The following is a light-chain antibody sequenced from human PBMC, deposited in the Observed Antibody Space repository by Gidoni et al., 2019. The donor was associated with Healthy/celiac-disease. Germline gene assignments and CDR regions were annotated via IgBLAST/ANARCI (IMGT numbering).Light chain of an antibody. CDR3: QQYYSYPLT. CDR2: AAS. J-gene: IGKJ4*01. V-gene: IGKV1-8*01. CDR1: QGISSY. Sequence: AIRMTQSPSSFSASTGDRVTITCRASQGISSYLAWYQQKPGKAPKLLIYAASTLQSGVPSRFSGSGSVTDFTLTISCLQSEDFATYYCQQYYSYPLTFGGXTKVEIK.